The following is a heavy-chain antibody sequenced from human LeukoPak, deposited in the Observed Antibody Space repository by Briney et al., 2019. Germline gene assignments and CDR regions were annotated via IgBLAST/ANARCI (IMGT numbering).Heavy chain of an antibody. J-gene: IGHJ5*02. V-gene: IGHV4-34*01. CDR1: GGSFSGYY. D-gene: IGHD6-13*01. CDR2: INHSGST. Sequence: SETLSLTCAVYGGSFSGYYWSWIRQPPGKGLEWIGEINHSGSTNYNPSLKSRDTISVDTSKNQFSLKLSSVTAADTAVYYCARGFRYSSSWYGRYNWFDPWGQGTLVTVSS. CDR3: ARGFRYSSSWYGRYNWFDP.